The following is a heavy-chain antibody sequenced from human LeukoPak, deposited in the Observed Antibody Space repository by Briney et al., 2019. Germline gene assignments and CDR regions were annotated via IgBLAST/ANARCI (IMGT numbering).Heavy chain of an antibody. Sequence: KTGGSLRLSCVASGFTFSDYYMSWIRQAPGKGLEWVSYISSSSDYTNYADSVRGRFTTSRDNAKNSLYLQMNSLRAEDTAVYYCARPPYSSSWDPGWFDPWGQGTLITVSS. CDR2: ISSSSDYT. CDR1: GFTFSDYY. CDR3: ARPPYSSSWDPGWFDP. D-gene: IGHD6-13*01. J-gene: IGHJ5*02. V-gene: IGHV3-11*06.